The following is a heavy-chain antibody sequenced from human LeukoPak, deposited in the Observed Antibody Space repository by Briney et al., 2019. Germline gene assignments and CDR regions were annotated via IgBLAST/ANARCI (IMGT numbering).Heavy chain of an antibody. J-gene: IGHJ4*02. CDR2: ISWNSGSI. Sequence: GGSLRLSCAGSGFIFNNYAMHWVRQPPGKGLEWYSGISWNSGSIDYADSVKGRFTISRDNAKNSLYLQMNSLRVEDTAFYYCAKDNRRHYTSGPNPDSLHWGQGALVTVSS. CDR1: GFIFNNYA. V-gene: IGHV3-9*01. D-gene: IGHD6-19*01. CDR3: AKDNRRHYTSGPNPDSLH.